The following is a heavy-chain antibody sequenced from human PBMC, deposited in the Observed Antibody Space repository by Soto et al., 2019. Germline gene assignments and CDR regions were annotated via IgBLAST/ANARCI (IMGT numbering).Heavy chain of an antibody. D-gene: IGHD3-22*01. CDR3: ARATEGTPKTYYYDSSGYKFNYYGMDV. V-gene: IGHV1-2*04. CDR2: INPNSGGT. CDR1: GYTFTGYY. J-gene: IGHJ6*02. Sequence: QVQLVQSGAEVKKPGASVKVSCKASGYTFTGYYMHWVRQAPGQGLEWMGWINPNSGGTNYAQKFQGWVTMTRDTSISTAYMELSRLRSDDTAVYYCARATEGTPKTYYYDSSGYKFNYYGMDVWGQGTTVTVSS.